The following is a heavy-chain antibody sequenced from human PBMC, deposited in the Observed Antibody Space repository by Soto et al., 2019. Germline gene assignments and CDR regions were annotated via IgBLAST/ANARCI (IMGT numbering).Heavy chain of an antibody. CDR2: ISSTTNYI. CDR1: GFTFTRYS. Sequence: EVQLVESGGGLVKPGGSLRLSCAASGFTFTRYSMNWVRQAPGKGLEWVSSISSTTNYIYYADSMKGQFTVSRDNAKNSVYLEMNSLSAEDTAVYYCARESEDLTSNFDYWGQGTLVTVSS. J-gene: IGHJ4*02. CDR3: ARESEDLTSNFDY. V-gene: IGHV3-21*01.